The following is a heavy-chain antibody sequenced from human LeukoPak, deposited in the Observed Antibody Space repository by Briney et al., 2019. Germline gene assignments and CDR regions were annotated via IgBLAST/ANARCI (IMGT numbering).Heavy chain of an antibody. J-gene: IGHJ5*02. D-gene: IGHD3-10*01. V-gene: IGHV3-9*03. CDR1: GGTFDDYA. CDR2: ISWNSGSI. CDR3: AKEADGEGWFDP. Sequence: PGRSLRLSCAASGGTFDDYAMHWVWQAPGKGLEWVSGISWNSGSIGYADSVKGRFTISRDNAKNSLYLQMNSLRAEDMALYYCAKEADGEGWFDPWGQGTLVTVSS.